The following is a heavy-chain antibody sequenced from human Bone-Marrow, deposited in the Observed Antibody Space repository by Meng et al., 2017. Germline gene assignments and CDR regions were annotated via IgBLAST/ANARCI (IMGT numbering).Heavy chain of an antibody. D-gene: IGHD2-15*01. CDR3: ARSGGGPWGPPHKYYFDY. V-gene: IGHV4-39*07. J-gene: IGHJ4*02. Sequence: LRLSCTVSGCSISSSSYYWGWIRQPPGKGLEWIGRIYYSGSTYYNPSLKSRVTISVDTSKNQFSLKLSSVTAADTAVYYCARSGGGPWGPPHKYYFDYWGQGTLVTVSS. CDR2: IYYSGST. CDR1: GCSISSSSYY.